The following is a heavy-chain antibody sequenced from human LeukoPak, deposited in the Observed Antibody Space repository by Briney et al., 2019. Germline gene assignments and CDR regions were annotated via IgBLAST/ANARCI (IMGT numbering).Heavy chain of an antibody. J-gene: IGHJ4*02. V-gene: IGHV3-7*01. Sequence: PGGSLRLSCGVSGFTFSSYWMSWIRQAPGKGLEWVANINQDGSEKYYVDSVKGRFTISIDNAKNSLYLQMNSLRADDTAVYYCANERAYTSSSPTGYWGQGTLVTVSS. CDR3: ANERAYTSSSPTGY. CDR1: GFTFSSYW. D-gene: IGHD6-6*01. CDR2: INQDGSEK.